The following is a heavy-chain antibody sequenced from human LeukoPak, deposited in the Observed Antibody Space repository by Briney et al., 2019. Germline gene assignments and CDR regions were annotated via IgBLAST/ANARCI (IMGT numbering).Heavy chain of an antibody. CDR2: INPNTGGT. CDR1: EYSFTAFY. V-gene: IGHV1-2*02. D-gene: IGHD6-13*01. CDR3: AGGHSSKAAASWGYLDT. Sequence: ASVKVSCKASEYSFTAFYLHWVRQVPGQGLEWMGWINPNTGGTNYAQKFQGRVTVTRDTSITTVYMDVTSLTSDDTAVYYCAGGHSSKAAASWGYLDTWGQGTLVTVSS. J-gene: IGHJ5*02.